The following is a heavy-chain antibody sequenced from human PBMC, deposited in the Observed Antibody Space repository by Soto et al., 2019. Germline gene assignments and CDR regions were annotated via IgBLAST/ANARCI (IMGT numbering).Heavy chain of an antibody. CDR3: VKDESINWYSGHLRH. CDR2: INWNSGSI. J-gene: IGHJ1*01. Sequence: SLRLSCAASGFTLDDYAMHWVRQVPGKGLEWVSGINWNSGSIGYGDSVKGRFAISRDNAKNSLHLQMNSLSAEDTAFYYCVKDESINWYSGHLRHSGPGTLVTVS. D-gene: IGHD6-13*01. CDR1: GFTLDDYA. V-gene: IGHV3-9*01.